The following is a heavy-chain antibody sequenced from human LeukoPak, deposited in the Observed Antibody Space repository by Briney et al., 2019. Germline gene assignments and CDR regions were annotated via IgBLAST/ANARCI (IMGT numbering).Heavy chain of an antibody. D-gene: IGHD6-19*01. CDR2: ISGSGINT. CDR3: AAGYSSGWFVTNFDY. J-gene: IGHJ4*02. CDR1: GFTFTTYA. Sequence: PGGSLRLSCAASGFTFTTYAMSWVRQAPGKGLEWVSSISGSGINTYHADSVKGRFTTSRDNSKNTLYLQMNSLRAEDTAVYYCAAGYSSGWFVTNFDYWGQGTLVTVSS. V-gene: IGHV3-23*01.